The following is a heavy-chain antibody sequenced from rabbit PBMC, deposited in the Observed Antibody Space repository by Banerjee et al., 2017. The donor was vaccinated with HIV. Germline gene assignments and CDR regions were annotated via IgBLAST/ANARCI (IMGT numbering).Heavy chain of an antibody. CDR3: ARDLASVIGWNFGL. CDR2: IYTSTGNT. Sequence: QEQLEESGGDLVKPEGSLTLTCTASGFSFSSSCYMCWVRQAPGKGLEWIACIYTSTGNTVYASWAKGRFTISKTSSTTVTLQMTSLTAADTATYFCARDLASVIGWNFGLWGQGTLVTVS. J-gene: IGHJ3*01. V-gene: IGHV1S45*01. CDR1: GFSFSSSCY. D-gene: IGHD1-1*01.